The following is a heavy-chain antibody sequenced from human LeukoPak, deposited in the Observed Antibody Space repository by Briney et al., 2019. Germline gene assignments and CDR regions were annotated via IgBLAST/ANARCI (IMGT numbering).Heavy chain of an antibody. Sequence: PGGSLRLSCAASGFTFSDYTMNWVRQAPGKGLEWVSSISSSSTYIYYADSVRGRFTISRDNAKNSLYLQMNSLRAEDTAVYYCARSAVAGKNWFDPWGQGTLVTVSS. CDR3: ARSAVAGKNWFDP. D-gene: IGHD6-19*01. V-gene: IGHV3-21*01. J-gene: IGHJ5*02. CDR1: GFTFSDYT. CDR2: ISSSSTYI.